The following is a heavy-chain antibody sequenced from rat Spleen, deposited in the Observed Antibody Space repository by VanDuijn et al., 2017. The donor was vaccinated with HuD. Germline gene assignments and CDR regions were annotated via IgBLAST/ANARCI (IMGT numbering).Heavy chain of an antibody. CDR1: GFTFSDYY. D-gene: IGHD1-7*01. V-gene: IGHV5-7*01. CDR2: ISYDGSST. J-gene: IGHJ4*01. Sequence: EVQLVESGGGLVQPGRSLKLSCAASGFTFSDYYMAWVRQAPTKGLEWVATISYDGSSTYYRDSVKGRFTISRDNAKSTLYLQMDSLRSEDTATYYCARPVYGYYVMDAWGQGASVTVSS. CDR3: ARPVYGYYVMDA.